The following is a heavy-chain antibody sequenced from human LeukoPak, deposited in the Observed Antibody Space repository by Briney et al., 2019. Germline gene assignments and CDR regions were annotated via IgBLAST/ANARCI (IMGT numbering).Heavy chain of an antibody. V-gene: IGHV4-39*01. CDR1: GGSISSSSYY. CDR3: ARAIDGYNSNWFDP. Sequence: SETLSLTCTVSGGSISSSSYYWGWIRQPPGKGLEWIGSIYYSGSTYYNPSLKSRVTISVDTSKNQFSLKLRSVTAADTAVYYCARAIDGYNSNWFDPWGQGTLVTVSS. D-gene: IGHD5-24*01. CDR2: IYYSGST. J-gene: IGHJ5*02.